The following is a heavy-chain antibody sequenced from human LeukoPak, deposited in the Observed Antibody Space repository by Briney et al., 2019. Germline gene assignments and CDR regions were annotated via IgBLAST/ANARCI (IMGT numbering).Heavy chain of an antibody. V-gene: IGHV4-39*07. CDR2: ICYPGTT. Sequence: SETLSLTCTVSGGSISSSGYCWGWIRQPPGRGLEWMGSICYPGTTYYRPSLKSRVTISVDTSKNQFSLKLSSVTAADTAVYYCARDRPRIDYYGSGSFQGFGPWGQGTLVTVSS. CDR3: ARDRPRIDYYGSGSFQGFGP. D-gene: IGHD3-10*01. J-gene: IGHJ5*02. CDR1: GGSISSSGYC.